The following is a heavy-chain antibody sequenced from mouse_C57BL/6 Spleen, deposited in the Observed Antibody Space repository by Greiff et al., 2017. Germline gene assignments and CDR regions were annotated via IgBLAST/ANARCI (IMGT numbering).Heavy chain of an antibody. V-gene: IGHV1-59*01. D-gene: IGHD2-13*01. Sequence: QVQLQQPGAELVRPGTSVKLSCKASGYTFTSYWMHWVKQRPGQGLEWIGVIDPSDSYTNYNQKFKGKATLTVDTSSSTAYMQLSSLTSEDSAVXYCARRRTNYAMDYWGQGTSVTVSS. J-gene: IGHJ4*01. CDR3: ARRRTNYAMDY. CDR2: IDPSDSYT. CDR1: GYTFTSYW.